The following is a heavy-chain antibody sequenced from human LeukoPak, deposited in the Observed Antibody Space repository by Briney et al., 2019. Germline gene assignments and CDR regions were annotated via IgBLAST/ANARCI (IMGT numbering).Heavy chain of an antibody. CDR2: ISAYNGNT. CDR1: GYTFTSYG. J-gene: IGHJ6*02. CDR3: ATDLRLGAMDV. D-gene: IGHD3-3*01. V-gene: IGHV1-18*01. Sequence: ASVKVSCKASGYTFTSYGISWVRQAPGQGLEWMGWISAYNGNTNYAQKLQGRVTMTTDTSTSTAYMELSSLRSEDTAIYYCATDLRLGAMDVWGQGTAVTVSS.